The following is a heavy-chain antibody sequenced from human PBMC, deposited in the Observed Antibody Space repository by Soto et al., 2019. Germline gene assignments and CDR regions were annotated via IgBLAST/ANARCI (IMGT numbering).Heavy chain of an antibody. J-gene: IGHJ6*02. CDR3: ARGNPFNYAGFDF. D-gene: IGHD3-16*01. Sequence: QAHLEQSGAEVKRPGASVKVSCKASGYTFSDFDINWLRQASGQGPEWMGWMNAKSGDTFFAQRFQGKFNITWTTSRSTASMELGSRTSDDTAMYYCARGNPFNYAGFDFWGQGTTVAVSS. V-gene: IGHV1-8*01. CDR2: MNAKSGDT. CDR1: GYTFSDFD.